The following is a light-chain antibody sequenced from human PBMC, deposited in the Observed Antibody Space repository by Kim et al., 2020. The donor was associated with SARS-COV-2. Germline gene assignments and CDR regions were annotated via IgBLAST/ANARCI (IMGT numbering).Light chain of an antibody. CDR2: GAS. CDR1: QSVSSNY. V-gene: IGKV3-20*01. Sequence: SPGERATLSCRASQSVSSNYLAWYQQKPGQAPRLVIYGASSRATGIPDRFSGSGSGTDFTLTISRLESEDFAVYYCQQYGSSPWTFGQGTKVDIK. J-gene: IGKJ1*01. CDR3: QQYGSSPWT.